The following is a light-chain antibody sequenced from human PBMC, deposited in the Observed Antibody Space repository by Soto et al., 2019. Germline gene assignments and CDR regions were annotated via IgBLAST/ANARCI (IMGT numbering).Light chain of an antibody. CDR2: DAS. CDR3: QQLFSYPMP. V-gene: IGKV1-33*01. J-gene: IGKJ5*01. Sequence: EIQMTQSPSSLSASVGDRVTITCPASQDISSYLNWFQQKPGKAPKLLIFDASNLQTGVPSRFSGSGSGTDFTLTISSLQPEDFATYYCQQLFSYPMPFGQGTLLEIK. CDR1: QDISSY.